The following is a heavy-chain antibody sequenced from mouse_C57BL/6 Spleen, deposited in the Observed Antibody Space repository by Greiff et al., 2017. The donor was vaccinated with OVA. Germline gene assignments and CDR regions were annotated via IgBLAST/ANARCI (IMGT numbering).Heavy chain of an antibody. CDR3: ARRDSSGYYAMDY. Sequence: DVQLVESGGGLVQPGGSLKLSCAASGFTFSDYYMYWVRQTPEKRLEWVAYISNGGGSTYYPDTVKGRFTISRDNAKNTLYLQMSRLKSEDTAMYYCARRDSSGYYAMDYWGQGTSVTVSS. D-gene: IGHD3-2*02. V-gene: IGHV5-12*01. CDR2: ISNGGGST. J-gene: IGHJ4*01. CDR1: GFTFSDYY.